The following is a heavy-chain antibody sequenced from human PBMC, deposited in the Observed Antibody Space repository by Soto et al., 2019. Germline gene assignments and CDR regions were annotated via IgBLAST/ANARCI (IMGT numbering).Heavy chain of an antibody. CDR1: GGSISSSSYY. D-gene: IGHD3-22*01. CDR3: ARGLSTRQWLPQYFDY. J-gene: IGHJ4*02. V-gene: IGHV4-39*07. Sequence: SETLSLTCTVSGGSISSSSYYWGWIRQPPGKGLEWIGSIYYSGSTNYNPSLKSRVTISVDTSKNQFSLKLSSVTAADTAVYYCARGLSTRQWLPQYFDYWGQGTLVTVSS. CDR2: IYYSGST.